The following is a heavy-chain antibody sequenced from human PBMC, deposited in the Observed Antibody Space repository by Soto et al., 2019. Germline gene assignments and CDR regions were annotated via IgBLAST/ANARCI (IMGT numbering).Heavy chain of an antibody. J-gene: IGHJ5*02. V-gene: IGHV3-21*01. Sequence: EVQLVESGGGLVQPGGSLRLSCAASGFTFNPYDMNWVRQAPGKGLEWVSSITTSSASIYYADSLKGRITISRDNAKNSLFLQMNCLRAEDTAVDYCVRAGTARWRRHSWFDNGGQRTLVTGSS. CDR1: GFTFNPYD. D-gene: IGHD1-1*01. CDR3: VRAGTARWRRHSWFDN. CDR2: ITTSSASI.